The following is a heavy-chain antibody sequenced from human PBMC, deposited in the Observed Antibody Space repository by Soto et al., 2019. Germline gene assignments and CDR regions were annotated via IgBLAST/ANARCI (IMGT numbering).Heavy chain of an antibody. J-gene: IGHJ6*03. D-gene: IGHD2-2*03. Sequence: ASVKVSCKASGGTFSSYTISWVRQAPGQGLEWMGRVIPILGIANYAQKFQGRVTITADKSTSTAYMELSSLRSEDTAVYYCARVDIVVVPAASNYMAVWGKGTTVTVSS. CDR1: GGTFSSYT. V-gene: IGHV1-69*02. CDR2: VIPILGIA. CDR3: ARVDIVVVPAASNYMAV.